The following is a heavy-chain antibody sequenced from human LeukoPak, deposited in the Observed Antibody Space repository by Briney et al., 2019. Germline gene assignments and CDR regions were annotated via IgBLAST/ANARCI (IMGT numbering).Heavy chain of an antibody. Sequence: SETLSLTCAVSGYSLSRGNYWGWIRQPPGKGLEWIGSTYHSGSTYYNPSLKSRVTISVDTSKNQFSLKLSSVTAADTAVYYCARDYRDPIGYCSGGSCSDYWGQGTLVTVSS. CDR2: TYHSGST. J-gene: IGHJ4*02. CDR3: ARDYRDPIGYCSGGSCSDY. CDR1: GYSLSRGNY. V-gene: IGHV4-38-2*02. D-gene: IGHD2-15*01.